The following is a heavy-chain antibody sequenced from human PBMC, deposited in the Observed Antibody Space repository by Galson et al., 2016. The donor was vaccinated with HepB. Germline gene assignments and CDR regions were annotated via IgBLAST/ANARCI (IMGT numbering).Heavy chain of an antibody. CDR2: IIPFFGTT. Sequence: SVKVSCKASRGSFIRNAISWVRQAPGQGLEWMGGIIPFFGTTNYAQKFQGRVTITADESTGTTSMELSSLRSDDTAVYYCARHLDCSSTTCYIYYHYAMDVWGQGTTVTVSS. J-gene: IGHJ6*02. V-gene: IGHV1-69*13. D-gene: IGHD2-2*01. CDR1: RGSFIRNA. CDR3: ARHLDCSSTTCYIYYHYAMDV.